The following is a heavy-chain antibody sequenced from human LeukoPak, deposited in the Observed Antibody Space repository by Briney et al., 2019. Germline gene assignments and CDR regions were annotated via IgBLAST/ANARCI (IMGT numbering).Heavy chain of an antibody. V-gene: IGHV4-38-2*02. CDR1: GFSISSGYY. CDR3: ARGSTTGTTSYFDP. D-gene: IGHD1-1*01. J-gene: IGHJ5*02. Sequence: PSETLSLTCTVSGFSISSGYYWGWFRQPPWKGLEWIGSIYHSGSTYYNLSFKSRVTISLNTSKNYFSLKLNSVTAADTAVYYCARGSTTGTTSYFDPWGQGTLVTVSS. CDR2: IYHSGST.